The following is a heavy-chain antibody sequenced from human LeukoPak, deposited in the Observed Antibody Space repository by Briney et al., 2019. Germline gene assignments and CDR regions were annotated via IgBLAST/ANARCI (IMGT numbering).Heavy chain of an antibody. V-gene: IGHV3-33*01. CDR2: IWYDGSNK. Sequence: GGSLRLSCAASGFTFSSYGMHWVRQAPGKGLEWVAVIWYDGSNKYYADSVRGRFTISRDNSKNTLDLQMNSLRAEDTAMYYCARDPGGNQNGLDIWGQGTMVTVSS. CDR3: ARDPGGNQNGLDI. CDR1: GFTFSSYG. J-gene: IGHJ3*02. D-gene: IGHD2-8*01.